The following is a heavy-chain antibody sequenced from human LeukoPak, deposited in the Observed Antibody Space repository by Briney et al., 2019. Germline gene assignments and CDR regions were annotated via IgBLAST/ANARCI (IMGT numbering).Heavy chain of an antibody. CDR3: ARDRAYSTHDY. Sequence: GGSLRLSCAASGFSFIDYAMNWVRQAPGKGLEWVGNINERGSEKYLVDSVEGRFTISRDNAKSSVYLQMNSLRAEDTAIYYCARDRAYSTHDYWGQGTLVTVAS. D-gene: IGHD6-13*01. CDR2: INERGSEK. V-gene: IGHV3-7*01. CDR1: GFSFIDYA. J-gene: IGHJ4*02.